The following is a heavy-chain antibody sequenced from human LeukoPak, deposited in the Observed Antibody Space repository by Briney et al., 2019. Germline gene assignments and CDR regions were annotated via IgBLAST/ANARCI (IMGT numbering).Heavy chain of an antibody. CDR3: ARIIAARPDYFDY. D-gene: IGHD6-6*01. J-gene: IGHJ4*02. Sequence: GESLKISCKGSGYSFTSYWIGWVRQMPGKGLEWMGIIYPSDSDTRYSPSFQGQVTISADKSINTAYLQWSSLKASDTAMYYCARIIAARPDYFDYWGQGTLVTVSS. CDR2: IYPSDSDT. V-gene: IGHV5-51*01. CDR1: GYSFTSYW.